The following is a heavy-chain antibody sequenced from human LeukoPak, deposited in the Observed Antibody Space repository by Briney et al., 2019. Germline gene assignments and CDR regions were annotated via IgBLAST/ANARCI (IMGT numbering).Heavy chain of an antibody. CDR3: ARVSGFWSGPDY. J-gene: IGHJ4*02. CDR1: GFTFREYY. V-gene: IGHV3-11*01. Sequence: GGSLRLSCAASGFTFREYYVSWIRQAPGKGLEWVSYISSSGSTIYYADSVKGRFTISRDNAKNSLYLQMNSLRAEDTAVYYSARVSGFWSGPDYWGQGTLVTVSS. CDR2: ISSSGSTI. D-gene: IGHD3-3*01.